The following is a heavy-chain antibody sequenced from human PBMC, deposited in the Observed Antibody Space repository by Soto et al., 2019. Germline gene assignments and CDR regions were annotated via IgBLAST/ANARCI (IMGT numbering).Heavy chain of an antibody. J-gene: IGHJ4*02. D-gene: IGHD6-19*01. CDR3: ARDLVAGTSY. CDR1: GFTFSSYG. Sequence: QVQLVESGGGVVQPGRSLRLSCAASGFTFSSYGMHWVRQAPGKGLEWVAVISYDGSNKYYADSVKGRFTISRDNSKNTLYLQMNSLRAEDTAVYYCARDLVAGTSYWGQGTLVTVSS. V-gene: IGHV3-30*03. CDR2: ISYDGSNK.